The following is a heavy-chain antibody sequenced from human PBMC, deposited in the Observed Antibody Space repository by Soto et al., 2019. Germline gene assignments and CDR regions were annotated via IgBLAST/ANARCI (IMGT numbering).Heavy chain of an antibody. V-gene: IGHV4-34*01. CDR3: AGHAEPNFDY. J-gene: IGHJ4*02. CDR1: GGSFSAYY. Sequence: QVQLQQWGAELLKPSETLSLTCAVYGGSFSAYYWSWIRQPPEKGLEWIGEINHRGSTNYNPSLKSRVTISVDTSKNQFSLKLSSVTAADTALYYCAGHAEPNFDYWGQGALVTVSS. CDR2: INHRGST.